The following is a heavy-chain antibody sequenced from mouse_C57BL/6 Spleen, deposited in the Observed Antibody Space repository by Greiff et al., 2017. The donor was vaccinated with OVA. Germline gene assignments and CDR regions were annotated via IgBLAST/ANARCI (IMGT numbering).Heavy chain of an antibody. D-gene: IGHD1-1*01. V-gene: IGHV1-55*01. CDR1: GYTFTSYW. Sequence: QVQLKQPGAELVKPGASVKMSCKASGYTFTSYWITWVKQRPGQGLEWIGDIYPGSGSTNYNEKFKSKATLTVDTSSSTAYMQLSSLTSEDSAVYYCATSITTVVAPYYYAMDYWGQGTSVTVSS. J-gene: IGHJ4*01. CDR2: IYPGSGST. CDR3: ATSITTVVAPYYYAMDY.